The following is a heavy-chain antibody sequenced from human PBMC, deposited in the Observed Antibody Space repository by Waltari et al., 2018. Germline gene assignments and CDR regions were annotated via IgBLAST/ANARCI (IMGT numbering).Heavy chain of an antibody. D-gene: IGHD1-26*01. J-gene: IGHJ5*02. CDR2: IYHSGST. CDR1: GYSISSGYY. V-gene: IGHV4-38-2*01. Sequence: QVQLQESGPGLVKPSETLSLTCAVSGYSISSGYYWGWIRQPPGKGLEWIGSIYHSGSTYYNPSLKSRVTISVDTSKNQSSLRLSSVTAADTAVYYCARATHEVFDGIYDVVGELGNWFDPWGQGTLVTVSS. CDR3: ARATHEVFDGIYDVVGELGNWFDP.